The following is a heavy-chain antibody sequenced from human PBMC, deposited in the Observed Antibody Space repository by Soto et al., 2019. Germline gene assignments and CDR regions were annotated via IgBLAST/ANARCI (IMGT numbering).Heavy chain of an antibody. V-gene: IGHV1-69*13. Sequence: SVKVSCKASGGTFSSYAISWVRQAPGQGLEWMGGIIPIFGTANYAQKFQGRVTITADESTSTAYMELSSLRSEDTAVYYCARARDEYYYDSSGYVGDAFDIWGQGTMVTVSS. CDR3: ARARDEYYYDSSGYVGDAFDI. D-gene: IGHD3-22*01. CDR2: IIPIFGTA. CDR1: GGTFSSYA. J-gene: IGHJ3*02.